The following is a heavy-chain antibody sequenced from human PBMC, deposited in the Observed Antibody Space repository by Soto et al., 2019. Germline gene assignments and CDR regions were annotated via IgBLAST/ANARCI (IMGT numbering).Heavy chain of an antibody. D-gene: IGHD5-18*01. J-gene: IGHJ4*02. V-gene: IGHV3-30*18. CDR1: GFPFSSYG. CDR3: AKEARDTAMVNAFDY. Sequence: GGSLSLSCAASGFPFSSYGMHWVRQAPGKGLEWVAVISYDGSNKYYADSVKGRFTISRDNSKNTLYLQMNSLRAEDTAVYYCAKEARDTAMVNAFDYWGQGTLVTVSS. CDR2: ISYDGSNK.